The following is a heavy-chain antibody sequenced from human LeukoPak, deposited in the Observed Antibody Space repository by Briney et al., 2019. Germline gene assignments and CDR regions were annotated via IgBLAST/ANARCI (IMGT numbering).Heavy chain of an antibody. CDR2: ISSSSSTI. CDR1: GFTFSSYS. J-gene: IGHJ6*02. Sequence: PGGSLRLSCAASGFTFSSYSMNWVRQAPGKGLEWVSYISSSSSTIYYADSVKGRFTIPRDNAKNSLYLQMNSLRAEDTAVYYCARVPPVPQWLARRPYYYYGMDVWGQGTTVTVSS. D-gene: IGHD6-19*01. V-gene: IGHV3-48*04. CDR3: ARVPPVPQWLARRPYYYYGMDV.